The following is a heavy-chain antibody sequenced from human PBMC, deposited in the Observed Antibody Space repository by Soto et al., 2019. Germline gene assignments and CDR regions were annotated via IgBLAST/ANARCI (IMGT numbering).Heavy chain of an antibody. CDR1: GYTFTSYG. V-gene: IGHV1-18*01. CDR3: ARPIESDCGDLGPYFDY. D-gene: IGHD4-17*01. J-gene: IGHJ4*02. CDR2: ISAYNGNT. Sequence: QVQLVQSGAEVKKPGASVKVSCKASGYTFTSYGISWVRQAPGQGLEWMGWISAYNGNTNYAQKLQGRVTMTTDTSTSTANMELRSLRSDDTAVYYCARPIESDCGDLGPYFDYWGQGTLVTVSS.